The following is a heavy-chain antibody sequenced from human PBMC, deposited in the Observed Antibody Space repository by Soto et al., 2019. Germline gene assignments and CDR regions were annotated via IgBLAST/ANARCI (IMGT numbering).Heavy chain of an antibody. Sequence: GGSLRLSCAASGFTFSSYSMNWVRQAPGKGLEWVSSISSSSYIYYADSVKGRFTISRDNAKNSLYLQMNSLRAEDTAVYYCARDYSSRWGYYYMDVWGKGTTVTVSS. V-gene: IGHV3-21*01. D-gene: IGHD6-13*01. J-gene: IGHJ6*03. CDR1: GFTFSSYS. CDR3: ARDYSSRWGYYYMDV. CDR2: ISSSSYI.